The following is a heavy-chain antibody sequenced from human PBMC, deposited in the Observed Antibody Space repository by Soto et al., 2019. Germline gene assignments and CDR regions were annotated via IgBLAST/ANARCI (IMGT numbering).Heavy chain of an antibody. Sequence: EVQLLESGGGLVQPGGSLRLSCAASGFTFSSYAMNWVSQAPGKGLEWVSVISGSGGSTYYADSVKGRFTISRDNSKNTLDLQMNSLRAEDTAVYYCAKRNYGSEFDYWGQGTLVTVSS. V-gene: IGHV3-23*01. CDR3: AKRNYGSEFDY. D-gene: IGHD3-10*01. CDR1: GFTFSSYA. CDR2: ISGSGGST. J-gene: IGHJ4*02.